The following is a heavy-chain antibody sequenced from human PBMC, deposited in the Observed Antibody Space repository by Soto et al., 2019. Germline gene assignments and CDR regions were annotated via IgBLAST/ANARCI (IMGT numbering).Heavy chain of an antibody. V-gene: IGHV4-4*02. CDR3: AFARPTTGDFDWFPTLDF. J-gene: IGHJ4*02. CDR2: IYLSGST. CDR1: GGSITSFNW. Sequence: QLQLQESGPGLMKPSETLSLACAVSGGSITSFNWWTWVRQPPGKGLEWIGEIYLSGSTNYNPSLKGRVTLSIDKSKNQFSLKLRSVTAADTAVYYCAFARPTTGDFDWFPTLDFWGQGTLVTVSS. D-gene: IGHD3-9*01.